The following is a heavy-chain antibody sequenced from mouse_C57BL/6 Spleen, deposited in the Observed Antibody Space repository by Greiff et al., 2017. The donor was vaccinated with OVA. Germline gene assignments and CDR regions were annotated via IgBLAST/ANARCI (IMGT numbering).Heavy chain of an antibody. D-gene: IGHD2-13*01. Sequence: VQLQQSGPELVKPGASVKMSCKASGYTFTDYNMHWVKQSHGKSLEWIGYINPNNGGTSYNQTFKGKATLTVNKSSSTAYMELRSLTSEDSAVYYCARGTVTYYYAMDYWGQGTSVTVSS. V-gene: IGHV1-22*01. CDR3: ARGTVTYYYAMDY. CDR2: INPNNGGT. CDR1: GYTFTDYN. J-gene: IGHJ4*01.